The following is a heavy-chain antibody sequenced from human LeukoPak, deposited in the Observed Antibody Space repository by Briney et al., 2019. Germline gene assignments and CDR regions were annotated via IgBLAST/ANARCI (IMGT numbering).Heavy chain of an antibody. CDR2: MTGSGSIT. CDR3: AKGPWDLPHAFDI. CDR1: EFTFSSYA. V-gene: IGHV3-23*01. D-gene: IGHD1-26*01. J-gene: IGHJ3*02. Sequence: GGSLRLSCTVSEFTFSSYAMSWVRQAPGKGLECVSTMTGSGSITRYADSVKGRFIISRDNSKNTLYLQMNSLRAEDTAIYYCAKGPWDLPHAFDIWGLGTMVTVSS.